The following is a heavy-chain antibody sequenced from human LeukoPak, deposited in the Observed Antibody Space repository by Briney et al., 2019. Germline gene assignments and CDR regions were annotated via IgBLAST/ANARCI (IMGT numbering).Heavy chain of an antibody. CDR3: ARDLPTIPKLLWFGEARDDAFDI. V-gene: IGHV1-2*02. D-gene: IGHD3-10*01. CDR2: INPNSGGT. CDR1: GYTFTGYY. J-gene: IGHJ3*02. Sequence: ASVKVSCKASGYTFTGYYMYWVRQAPGQGLEWMGWINPNSGGTNYAQKFQGRVNMTRDTSISTAYMELSRLRSDDTAVYYCARDLPTIPKLLWFGEARDDAFDIWGQGTMVTVSS.